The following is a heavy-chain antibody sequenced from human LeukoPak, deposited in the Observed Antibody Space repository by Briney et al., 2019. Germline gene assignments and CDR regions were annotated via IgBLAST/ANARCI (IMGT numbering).Heavy chain of an antibody. V-gene: IGHV3-30*18. CDR1: GFTFSDSG. CDR2: ISYDGRNK. Sequence: GGSLRLSCAASGFTFSDSGIHWVRQAPGKGLEWVAVISYDGRNKHYADSVKGRFTISRDNSKNTLYLQMNSLTAEDTAMYYCAKDAQVRGVINGFDYWGQGTLVTVSS. D-gene: IGHD3-10*01. J-gene: IGHJ4*02. CDR3: AKDAQVRGVINGFDY.